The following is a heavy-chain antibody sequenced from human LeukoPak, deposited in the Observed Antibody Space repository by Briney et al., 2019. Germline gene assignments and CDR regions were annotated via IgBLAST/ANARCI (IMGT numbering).Heavy chain of an antibody. D-gene: IGHD2-2*01. J-gene: IGHJ4*02. CDR1: GFTFSNAW. CDR3: TTEPPPRIVVEPAGG. Sequence: GGSLRLSCAASGFTFSNAWMSWVRQAPGKGLEWVGRIKSKTDGGTTDYAAPVKGRFTISRDDSKNTLYLQMNSLKTEDTAVYYCTTEPPPRIVVEPAGGWGQGTLVTVSS. V-gene: IGHV3-15*01. CDR2: IKSKTDGGTT.